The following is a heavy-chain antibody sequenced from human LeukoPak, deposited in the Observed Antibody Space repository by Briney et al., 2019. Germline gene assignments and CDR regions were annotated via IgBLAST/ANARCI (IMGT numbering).Heavy chain of an antibody. V-gene: IGHV3-21*01. CDR1: GFTFSSYS. J-gene: IGHJ5*02. Sequence: PAGTLSLSCAASGFTFSSYSMNWVRQAPGKGLEWVSSISSSSSYIYYADSVKGRFTISTDNAKNSLYLQMNSLRAEDTAVYYCARERAYGVRGVGWFDPWGQGTLVTVSS. CDR3: ARERAYGVRGVGWFDP. D-gene: IGHD3-10*01. CDR2: ISSSSSYI.